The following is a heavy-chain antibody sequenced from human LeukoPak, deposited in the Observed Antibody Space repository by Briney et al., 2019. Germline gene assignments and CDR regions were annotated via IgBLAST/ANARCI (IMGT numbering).Heavy chain of an antibody. CDR3: ARVGTIFGVVIPLFYMDV. D-gene: IGHD3-3*01. J-gene: IGHJ6*03. CDR2: ISSSSSYI. V-gene: IGHV3-21*01. Sequence: GGSLRLSCAASGFTFSSYSMNWVRQAPGKGLEWVSSISSSSSYIYYADSVKGRFTISRDNAKNSLYLQMNSLRAEDTAVYYCARVGTIFGVVIPLFYMDVWGKGTTVTVSS. CDR1: GFTFSSYS.